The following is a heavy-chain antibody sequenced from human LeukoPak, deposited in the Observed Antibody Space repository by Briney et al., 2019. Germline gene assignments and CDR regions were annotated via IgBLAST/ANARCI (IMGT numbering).Heavy chain of an antibody. J-gene: IGHJ4*02. Sequence: GRSLRLSCAASGFTFSSYGMHWVRQAPGKGLEWVAVISYDGSNKYYADSVKGRFTISRDNSKNTLYLQMNSVRAEDTAVYYCAKANYDSSGYYFDYWGQGTLVTVSS. D-gene: IGHD3-22*01. CDR2: ISYDGSNK. CDR3: AKANYDSSGYYFDY. V-gene: IGHV3-30*18. CDR1: GFTFSSYG.